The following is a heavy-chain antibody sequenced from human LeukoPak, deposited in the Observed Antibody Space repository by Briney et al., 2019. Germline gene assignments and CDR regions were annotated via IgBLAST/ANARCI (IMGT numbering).Heavy chain of an antibody. Sequence: PGGSLRLSCAASGFTFSNYAMHWVRQAPGKGLEWVAVISYDGSNKFYADSVKGRFTISRDNSKNTLHLQMNSLRAEDTAVYYCAGSLATSYYYIDVWGKGTTVTVSS. J-gene: IGHJ6*03. D-gene: IGHD5-12*01. CDR1: GFTFSNYA. CDR3: AGSLATSYYYIDV. CDR2: ISYDGSNK. V-gene: IGHV3-30*04.